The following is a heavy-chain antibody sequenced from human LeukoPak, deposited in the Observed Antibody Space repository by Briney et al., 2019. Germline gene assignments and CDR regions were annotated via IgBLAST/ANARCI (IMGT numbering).Heavy chain of an antibody. D-gene: IGHD6-13*01. J-gene: IGHJ4*02. CDR3: ARGRMYSSSWYVGY. Sequence: SGTLSLTCAVYGGSFSGYYWSWIRQPPGKGLEWIGEINHSGSTNYNPSLKSRVTISVDTSKNQFSLKLSSVTAADTAVYYCARGRMYSSSWYVGYWGQGTLVTVSS. V-gene: IGHV4-34*01. CDR2: INHSGST. CDR1: GGSFSGYY.